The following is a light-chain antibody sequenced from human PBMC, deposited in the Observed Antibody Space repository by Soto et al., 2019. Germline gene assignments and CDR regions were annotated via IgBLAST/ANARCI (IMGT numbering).Light chain of an antibody. V-gene: IGLV2-14*01. CDR3: SSYTTNITPVV. Sequence: QSALTQPASVSGSPGQSITISCTGTSGDIGGYNYVSWYQQHAGKAPKLLISEVTNRPSGVSNRFSGSKSGNTASLTISGLQAEDEADYYCSSYTTNITPVVFGGGTQLTVL. CDR2: EVT. J-gene: IGLJ2*01. CDR1: SGDIGGYNY.